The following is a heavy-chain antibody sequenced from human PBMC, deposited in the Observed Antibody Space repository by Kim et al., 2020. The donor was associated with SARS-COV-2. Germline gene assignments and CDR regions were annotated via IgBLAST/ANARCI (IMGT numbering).Heavy chain of an antibody. J-gene: IGHJ4*02. CDR3: VREPAN. V-gene: IGHV3-11*01. CDR2: GSSM. Sequence: GSSMRYAESVNGRFSISRENAKKSLSLQMNSLPPEDTAVYYCVREPANWGQGTLVTVSS.